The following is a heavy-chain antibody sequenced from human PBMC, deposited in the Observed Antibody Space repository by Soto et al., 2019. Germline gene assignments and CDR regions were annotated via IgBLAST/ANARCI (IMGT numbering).Heavy chain of an antibody. Sequence: PSQTLSLTCAITGDSVSSNSAGWSWVRQSPSRGLEWLGRTYYRSKWYYEYAVSVRGRITINPDTSKNQYSLQLNSVTPEDTALYFCARGEQYSGRIFYYWGQGTLVTVSS. V-gene: IGHV6-1*01. CDR1: GDSVSSNSAG. CDR3: ARGEQYSGRIFYY. D-gene: IGHD1-26*01. J-gene: IGHJ4*01. CDR2: TYYRSKWYY.